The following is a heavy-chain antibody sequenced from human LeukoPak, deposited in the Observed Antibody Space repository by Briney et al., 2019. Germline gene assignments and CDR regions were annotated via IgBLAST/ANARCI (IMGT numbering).Heavy chain of an antibody. V-gene: IGHV3-23*01. CDR1: GFTFSSYA. D-gene: IGHD2-15*01. J-gene: IGHJ6*02. CDR2: ISGSGGST. Sequence: GGSLRLSCAASGFTFSSYAMSWVRQAPGKGLERVSAISGSGGSTYYADSVKGRFTISRDNSKNTLYLQMNSLRAEDTAVYYCAKASGRYYFYGMDVWGQGTTVTVSS. CDR3: AKASGRYYFYGMDV.